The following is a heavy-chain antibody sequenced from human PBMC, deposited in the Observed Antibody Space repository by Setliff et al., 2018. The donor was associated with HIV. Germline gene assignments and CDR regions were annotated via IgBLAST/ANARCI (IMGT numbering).Heavy chain of an antibody. J-gene: IGHJ4*02. D-gene: IGHD2-2*01. V-gene: IGHV4-30-4*08. Sequence: LSLTCTLSGFSISSDGFYWNWIRQRPGKGLEWIGYIFGSGITYYNPSLKSRVTISVDTSKNQFSLKLSSVIAADTAVYYCARHAAGPDGPFDYWGQGTLVTVSS. CDR3: ARHAAGPDGPFDY. CDR1: GFSISSDGFY. CDR2: IFGSGIT.